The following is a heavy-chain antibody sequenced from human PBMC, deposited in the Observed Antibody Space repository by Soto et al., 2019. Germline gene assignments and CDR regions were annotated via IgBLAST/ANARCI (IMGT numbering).Heavy chain of an antibody. CDR1: GFTFSNAW. J-gene: IGHJ4*02. D-gene: IGHD3-10*01. V-gene: IGHV3-15*07. CDR3: TTENFYGSGSYYFDY. CDR2: IKSKTDGGTT. Sequence: GGSLRLSCAASGFTFSNAWMNWVRQAPGKGLEWVGRIKSKTDGGTTDYAAPVKGRFTISRDDSKNTLYLQMNSLKTEDTAVYYCTTENFYGSGSYYFDYWGQGTLVTVSS.